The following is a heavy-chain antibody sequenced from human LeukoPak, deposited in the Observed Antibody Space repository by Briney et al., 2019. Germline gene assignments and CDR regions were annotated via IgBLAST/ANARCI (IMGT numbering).Heavy chain of an antibody. CDR1: GGSISSYY. D-gene: IGHD3-22*01. V-gene: IGHV4-59*01. J-gene: IGHJ3*02. CDR3: ASQLSNYYDSNTDAFDI. CDR2: IYYSGST. Sequence: PSETLSLTCTVSGGSISSYYWSWIRQPPGKGLEWIGYIYYSGSTNYNPSLKSRVTISVDTSKNQFSLELSSVTAADTAVYYCASQLSNYYDSNTDAFDIWGQGTMVTVSS.